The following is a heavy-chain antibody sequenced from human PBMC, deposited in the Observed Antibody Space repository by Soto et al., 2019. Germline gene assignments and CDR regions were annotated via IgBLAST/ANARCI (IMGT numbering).Heavy chain of an antibody. J-gene: IGHJ5*02. CDR2: ISSSSSYI. CDR3: ARAAAAGTRGWFDP. V-gene: IGHV3-21*01. D-gene: IGHD6-13*01. CDR1: GFTFSSYS. Sequence: GGSLRLSCAASGFTFSSYSMNWVRQAPGKGLEWVSSISSSSSYIYYADSVRGRFTISRDNAKNSLYLQMNSLRAEDTAVYYCARAAAAGTRGWFDPWGQGTLVTVSS.